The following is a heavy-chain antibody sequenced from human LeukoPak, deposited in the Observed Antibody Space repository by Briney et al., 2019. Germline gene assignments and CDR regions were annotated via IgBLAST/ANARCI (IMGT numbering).Heavy chain of an antibody. CDR1: GYTFTSYY. D-gene: IGHD7-27*01. CDR3: ARAEKPNWGNYYYYCMDV. Sequence: ASVKVSCKASGYTFTSYYMHWVRQAPGQGLEWMGIINPSGGSTSYAQKFQDRVAMTTDTSTSTAYMELRSLRSDDTAVYYCARAEKPNWGNYYYYCMDVWGKGTTVTVSS. V-gene: IGHV1-46*01. J-gene: IGHJ6*03. CDR2: INPSGGST.